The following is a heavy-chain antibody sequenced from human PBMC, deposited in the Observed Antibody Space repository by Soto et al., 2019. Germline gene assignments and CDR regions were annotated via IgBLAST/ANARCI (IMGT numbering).Heavy chain of an antibody. CDR3: AAPSGGVPAATNPSYYYYGMDV. V-gene: IGHV1-3*01. D-gene: IGHD2-2*01. CDR1: GYTFTSYA. Sequence: ASVKVSCKASGYTFTSYAMHWVRQAPGQRLEWMGWINAGNGNTKYSQKFQGRVTITRDMSTSTAYMELSSLRSEDTAVYYCAAPSGGVPAATNPSYYYYGMDVWGQGTTVTVSS. J-gene: IGHJ6*02. CDR2: INAGNGNT.